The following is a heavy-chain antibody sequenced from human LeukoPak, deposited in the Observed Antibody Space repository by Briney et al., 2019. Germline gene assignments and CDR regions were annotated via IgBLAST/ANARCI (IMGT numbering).Heavy chain of an antibody. Sequence: SETLPLTCAVYGGSFSGYYWSWIRQPPGKGLEWIGEINHSGSTNYNPSLKSRVTISVDTSKNQFSLKLSSVTAADTAVYYCARGLSGVGRTFGATTDYWGQGTLVTVSS. CDR3: ARGLSGVGRTFGATTDY. CDR2: INHSGST. D-gene: IGHD3-16*01. J-gene: IGHJ4*02. V-gene: IGHV4-34*01. CDR1: GGSFSGYY.